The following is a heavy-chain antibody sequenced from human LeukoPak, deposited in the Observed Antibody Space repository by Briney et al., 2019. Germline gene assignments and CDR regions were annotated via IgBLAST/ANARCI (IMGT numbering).Heavy chain of an antibody. CDR3: ARVPAAPRLYMDV. D-gene: IGHD2-2*01. J-gene: IGHJ6*02. CDR1: GVSISSSNYY. CDR2: ISYSGGT. V-gene: IGHV4-39*07. Sequence: PSETLSLACTVSGVSISSSNYYWGWTRQPPGKGLEWFGSISYSGGTSYNPSLRSRVTISVDTSKNQFSLKLSSVTAADTAVYYCARVPAAPRLYMDVWGQGTTVIVSS.